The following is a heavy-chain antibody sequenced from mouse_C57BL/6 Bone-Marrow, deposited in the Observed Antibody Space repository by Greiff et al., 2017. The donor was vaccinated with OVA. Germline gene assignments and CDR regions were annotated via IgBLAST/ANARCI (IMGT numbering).Heavy chain of an antibody. Sequence: EVKLMESGGGLVKPGGSLKLSCAASGFTFSSYAMSWVRQTPEKRLEWVATISDGGSYTYYPDNVQGRFTISRDNAKNNLYLQMSHLKSEDTAMYYCAREGGYYGSSQFAYWGQGTLVTVSA. V-gene: IGHV5-4*01. CDR1: GFTFSSYA. CDR2: ISDGGSYT. D-gene: IGHD1-1*01. J-gene: IGHJ3*01. CDR3: AREGGYYGSSQFAY.